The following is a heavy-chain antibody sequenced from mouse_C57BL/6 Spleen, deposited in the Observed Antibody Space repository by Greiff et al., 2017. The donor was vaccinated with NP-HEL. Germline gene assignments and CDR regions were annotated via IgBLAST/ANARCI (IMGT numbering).Heavy chain of an antibody. CDR1: GYTFTSYG. J-gene: IGHJ4*01. CDR3: ARETPTTVVATRAMDY. V-gene: IGHV1-81*01. Sequence: QVQLQQSGAELARPGASVKLSCKASGYTFTSYGISWVKQRTGQGLEWIGEIYPRSGNTYYNEKFKGKATLTADKSSSTAYMELRSLTSEDSAVYFCARETPTTVVATRAMDYWGQGTSVTVSS. CDR2: IYPRSGNT. D-gene: IGHD1-1*01.